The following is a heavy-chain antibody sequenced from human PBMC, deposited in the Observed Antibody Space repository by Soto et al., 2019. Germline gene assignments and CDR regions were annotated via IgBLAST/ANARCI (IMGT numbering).Heavy chain of an antibody. CDR3: ARGVGSGSYFDY. CDR1: GFTFSSNW. D-gene: IGHD1-26*01. Sequence: DVQLVESGGGLVQPGGSLRLFCAASGFTFSSNWMHWVRQAPGKGPVWVSRVNSDGSSTTYADSVKGRFTISRDNAKNTLYLQMNSLRAEDTAVYYCARGVGSGSYFDYWGQGTLVTVSS. CDR2: VNSDGSST. V-gene: IGHV3-74*01. J-gene: IGHJ4*02.